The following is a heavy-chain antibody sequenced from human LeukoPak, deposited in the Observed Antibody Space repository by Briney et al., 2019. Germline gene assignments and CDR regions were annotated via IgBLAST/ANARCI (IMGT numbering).Heavy chain of an antibody. CDR2: IIPIFGTA. J-gene: IGHJ4*02. CDR3: ARERGSYSSDY. Sequence: GASVNVSCKASGGSFSSYAISWVRQAPGQGLEWMGGIIPIFGTANYAQKFQGRVTITADESTSTAYMELSSLRSEDTAVYYCARERGSYSSDYWGQGTLVTVSS. D-gene: IGHD1-26*01. V-gene: IGHV1-69*13. CDR1: GGSFSSYA.